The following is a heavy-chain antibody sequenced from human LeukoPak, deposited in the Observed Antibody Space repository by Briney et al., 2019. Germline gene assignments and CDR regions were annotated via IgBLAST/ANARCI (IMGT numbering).Heavy chain of an antibody. V-gene: IGHV1-18*01. D-gene: IGHD4-17*01. Sequence: GASVTVSCTASGYTFTSYGISWVRQAPGQGLEWMGWISAYNGNTNYAQKLQGRVTMTTDTSTSTAYMELRSLRSDDTAVYYCARVSLGVTVTTFRWFDPWGQGTLVTVSS. CDR3: ARVSLGVTVTTFRWFDP. CDR2: ISAYNGNT. J-gene: IGHJ5*02. CDR1: GYTFTSYG.